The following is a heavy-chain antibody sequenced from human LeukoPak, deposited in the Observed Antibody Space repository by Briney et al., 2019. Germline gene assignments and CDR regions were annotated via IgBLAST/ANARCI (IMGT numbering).Heavy chain of an antibody. D-gene: IGHD2-21*01. Sequence: PGGPLRLSCAASGFTFSSYATSWVRQAPGKGLEWVSAISGSGGSTYYADSVKGRFTISRDNSKNTLYLQMNSLRAEDTAVYYCAKGGKLFPDIWGQGTMVTVSS. CDR2: ISGSGGST. CDR3: AKGGKLFPDI. CDR1: GFTFSSYA. V-gene: IGHV3-23*01. J-gene: IGHJ3*02.